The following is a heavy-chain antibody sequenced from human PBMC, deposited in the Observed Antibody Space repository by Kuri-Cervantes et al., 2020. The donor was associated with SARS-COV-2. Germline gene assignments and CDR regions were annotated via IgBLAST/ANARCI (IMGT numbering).Heavy chain of an antibody. Sequence: GESLKISCAASGFSFSSYGMNWVRQAPGKGLEWVSSISSSSSYIYYADSVKGRFTISRDNAKNSLYLQMNSLRAEDTAVYYCARKGADYWGQGTLVTVSS. J-gene: IGHJ4*02. CDR1: GFSFSSYG. V-gene: IGHV3-21*01. CDR3: ARKGADY. CDR2: ISSSSSYI. D-gene: IGHD3-16*01.